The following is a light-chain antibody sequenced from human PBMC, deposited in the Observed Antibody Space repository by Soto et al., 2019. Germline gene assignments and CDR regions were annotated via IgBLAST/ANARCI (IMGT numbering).Light chain of an antibody. Sequence: DIQMTQSPSSLSASVGERVTMSCRASQGIRHYLAWYQQKPGKVPKLLIYEASNLQSGVPSRFRGGGSGTEFTLTISSLQPEDVATYYCQHYETYPLSFGGGTKVDI. J-gene: IGKJ4*01. CDR1: QGIRHY. V-gene: IGKV1-27*01. CDR3: QHYETYPLS. CDR2: EAS.